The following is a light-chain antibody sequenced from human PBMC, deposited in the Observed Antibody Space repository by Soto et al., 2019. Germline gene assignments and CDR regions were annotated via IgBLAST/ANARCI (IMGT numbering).Light chain of an antibody. CDR1: QNVGSD. CDR3: QQYSQWPQT. CDR2: GAS. V-gene: IGKV3-15*01. Sequence: DIVMTQSPATLSVSPGERATLSCRASQNVGSDLAWYQQTPGQAPRLLIYGASAMATNIPGRFSGSGSGTEFTLTISSLQSEDVAVYYCQQYSQWPQTFGQGTKVEIK. J-gene: IGKJ1*01.